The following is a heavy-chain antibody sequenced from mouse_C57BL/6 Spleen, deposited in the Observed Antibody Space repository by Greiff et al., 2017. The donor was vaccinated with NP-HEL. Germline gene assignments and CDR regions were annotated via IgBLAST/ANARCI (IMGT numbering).Heavy chain of an antibody. CDR3: ARGGAFDY. CDR2: INPSTGGT. Sequence: VQLQQSGPELVKPGASVKISCKASGYSFTGYYMNWVKQSPEKSLEWIGEINPSTGGTTYNQKFKAKATLTVDKSSSTAYMQLKSLTSEDSAVYYCARGGAFDYWGQGTTLTVSS. V-gene: IGHV1-42*01. J-gene: IGHJ2*01. CDR1: GYSFTGYY.